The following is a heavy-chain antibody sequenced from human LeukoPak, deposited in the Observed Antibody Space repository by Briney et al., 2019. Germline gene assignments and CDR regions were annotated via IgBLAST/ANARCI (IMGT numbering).Heavy chain of an antibody. D-gene: IGHD6-6*01. J-gene: IGHJ6*03. CDR3: ARVDSSSFVYYYYYMDV. CDR2: ISSSSSTI. V-gene: IGHV3-48*04. Sequence: GRSLRLSCAASGFTFSSYSMNWVRQAPGKGLEWVSYISSSSSTIYYADSVKGRFTISRDNAKNSLYLQMNSLRAEDTAVYYCARVDSSSFVYYYYYMDVWGKGTTVTVSS. CDR1: GFTFSSYS.